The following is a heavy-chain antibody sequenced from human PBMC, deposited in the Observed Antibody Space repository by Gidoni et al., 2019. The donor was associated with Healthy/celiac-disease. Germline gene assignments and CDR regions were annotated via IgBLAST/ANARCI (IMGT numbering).Heavy chain of an antibody. CDR1: GFTFSGDA. Sequence: EVQLLESGGGLVQPGGSLSLSCAASGFTFSGDAMSWVRQAPGKGLGWVSAISGSGGSTYYADSVKGRFTISRDNSKNTLYLQMNSLRAEDTAVYYCAKDHPNSGSYSPLTYWGQGTLVTVSS. J-gene: IGHJ4*02. CDR3: AKDHPNSGSYSPLTY. V-gene: IGHV3-23*01. D-gene: IGHD1-26*01. CDR2: ISGSGGST.